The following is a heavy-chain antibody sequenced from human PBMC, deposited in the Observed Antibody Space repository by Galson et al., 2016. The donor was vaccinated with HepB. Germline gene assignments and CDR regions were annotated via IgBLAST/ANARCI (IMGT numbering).Heavy chain of an antibody. D-gene: IGHD1-26*01. V-gene: IGHV3-9*01. CDR2: ISWDSGSI. Sequence: SLRLSCAASGFTYRSYWMSWVRQAPGKGLEWVSSISWDSGSIGYAASVKGRFTISRDNATNSLYLQMNSLRAEDTAFYYCAQDKASMSVGATNFQHWGQGTLATVSS. J-gene: IGHJ1*01. CDR3: AQDKASMSVGATNFQH. CDR1: GFTYRSYW.